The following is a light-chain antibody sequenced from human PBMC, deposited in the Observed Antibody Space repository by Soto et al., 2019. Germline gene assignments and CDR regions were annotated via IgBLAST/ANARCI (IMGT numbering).Light chain of an antibody. CDR2: DVR. J-gene: IGLJ2*01. CDR3: SSYTSSSTVI. CDR1: SSDVGGYNF. Sequence: QSVLTLPASVSGSPGQSITISCTGTSSDVGGYNFVSWYQQHPGKAPKFIIYDVRNRPSGVSNRFSGSRSGNTASLTISGLQAEDEADYYCSSYTSSSTVIFGGGTKLTVL. V-gene: IGLV2-14*03.